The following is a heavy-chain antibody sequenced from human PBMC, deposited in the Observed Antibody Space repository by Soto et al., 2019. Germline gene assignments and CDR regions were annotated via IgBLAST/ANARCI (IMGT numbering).Heavy chain of an antibody. V-gene: IGHV1-69*01. Sequence: QVQLVQSGAEVKKPGSSVKVSCKASGGTFSSYAISWVRQAPGQGLEWMGGIIPIFGTANYAQKFQGRVTITADESTSTAYMELSSLRSEDTAVYYCARGITFGGVIAPRKLDYWGQGTLVTVSS. D-gene: IGHD3-16*02. CDR2: IIPIFGTA. J-gene: IGHJ4*02. CDR1: GGTFSSYA. CDR3: ARGITFGGVIAPRKLDY.